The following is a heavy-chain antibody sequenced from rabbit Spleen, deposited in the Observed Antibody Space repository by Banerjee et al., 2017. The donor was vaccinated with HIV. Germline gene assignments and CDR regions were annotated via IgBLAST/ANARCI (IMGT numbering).Heavy chain of an antibody. CDR1: GLDFSNFA. D-gene: IGHD4-2*01. V-gene: IGHV1S69*01. Sequence: VEYGGDLVQPEGSLTLTCKASGLDFSNFAVSWVRQAPGEGLEWIGIINSDTTAYATWAKGRFTISKTSTTVDLKITSPTTEDTATYFCARVFLGDYFGMDLWAQAPSSPS. J-gene: IGHJ6*01. CDR2: INSDTT. CDR3: ARVFLGDYFGMDL.